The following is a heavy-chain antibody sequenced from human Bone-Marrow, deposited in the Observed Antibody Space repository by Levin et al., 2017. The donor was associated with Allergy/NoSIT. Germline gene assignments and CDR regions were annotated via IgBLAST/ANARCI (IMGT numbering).Heavy chain of an antibody. V-gene: IGHV4-4*02. CDR2: IFHSGST. Sequence: GTLSLTCAVSGGSISSSNWWSWVRQSPDKGLEWIAEIFHSGSTTYHSSLKSRVTISVDKSNNQFSLRLTSVTAADTAVYYCAREAGGNDLRYFDLWGRGTLVTVSS. J-gene: IGHJ2*01. D-gene: IGHD4-23*01. CDR1: GGSISSSNW. CDR3: AREAGGNDLRYFDL.